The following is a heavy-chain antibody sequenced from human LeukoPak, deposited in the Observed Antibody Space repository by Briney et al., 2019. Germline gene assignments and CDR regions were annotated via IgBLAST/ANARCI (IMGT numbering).Heavy chain of an antibody. CDR3: ARADYDILTGYYSFSY. V-gene: IGHV1-69*13. CDR1: GGTFSSYA. J-gene: IGHJ4*02. D-gene: IGHD3-9*01. Sequence: SVKVSCKASGGTFSSYAISWVRQAPGQGLEWMGGIIPIFGTANYAQKFQGRVTITADESTSTAYMELSSLRSEDTAVYYCARADYDILTGYYSFSYWGQGTLVTVSS. CDR2: IIPIFGTA.